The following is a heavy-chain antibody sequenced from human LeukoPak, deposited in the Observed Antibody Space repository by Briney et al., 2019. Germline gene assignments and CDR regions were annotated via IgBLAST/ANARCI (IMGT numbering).Heavy chain of an antibody. CDR1: GFTFSSYA. D-gene: IGHD1-26*01. CDR3: AGDGRGRYSGSYGGFDY. Sequence: PGGSLRLSCAASGFTFSSYAMHWVRQAPGKGLEYVSAISSNGGGTYYANSVKGRFTISRDNSKNTLYLQMGSLRAEDMAVYYCAGDGRGRYSGSYGGFDYWGQGTLVTVSS. V-gene: IGHV3-64*01. CDR2: ISSNGGGT. J-gene: IGHJ4*02.